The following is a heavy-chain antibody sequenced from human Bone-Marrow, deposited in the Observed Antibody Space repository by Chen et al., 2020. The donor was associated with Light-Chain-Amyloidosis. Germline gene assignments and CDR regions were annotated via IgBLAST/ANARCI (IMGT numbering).Heavy chain of an antibody. J-gene: IGHJ4*02. CDR1: GFTFDTHA. CDR2: ITRRGGST. D-gene: IGHD3-22*01. CDR3: AKDRTNFYESTGAYYKPRGDF. V-gene: IGHV3-23*01. Sequence: GGSVQPGGSLRLSCVASGFTFDTHAMSWVRQTPGKGLEWVASITRRGGSTFYADSVQDRFTISRDNAKNTLYLHMSSLRVEDTALYYCAKDRTNFYESTGAYYKPRGDFWGQGTPVAVSS.